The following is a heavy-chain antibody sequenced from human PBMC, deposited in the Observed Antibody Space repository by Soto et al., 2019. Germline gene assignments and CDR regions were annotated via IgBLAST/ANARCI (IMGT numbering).Heavy chain of an antibody. CDR3: ARGIGIAAANWCDP. D-gene: IGHD6-13*01. V-gene: IGHV4-59*01. Sequence: KPSETLSLTCTVSGGSISSYYWSWIRQPPGKGLEWIGYIYYSGSTNYNPSLKSRVTISVDTSKNQFSLKLSSVTAADTAVYYCARGIGIAAANWCDPWGQGTLVTVSS. J-gene: IGHJ5*02. CDR1: GGSISSYY. CDR2: IYYSGST.